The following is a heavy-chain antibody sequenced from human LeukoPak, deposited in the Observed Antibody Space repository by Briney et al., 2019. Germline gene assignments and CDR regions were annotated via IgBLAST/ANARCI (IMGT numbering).Heavy chain of an antibody. Sequence: SETLSLTCAVSGGSISSGGYSWSWIRQPPGKGLEWIGYIYHSGSTYYNPSLKSRVTISVDRSKNQFSLKLSSVTAADTAVYYCASATGYYPAPFDYWGQGTLVTVSS. CDR1: GGSISSGGYS. V-gene: IGHV4-30-2*01. CDR2: IYHSGST. CDR3: ASATGYYPAPFDY. J-gene: IGHJ4*02. D-gene: IGHD3-9*01.